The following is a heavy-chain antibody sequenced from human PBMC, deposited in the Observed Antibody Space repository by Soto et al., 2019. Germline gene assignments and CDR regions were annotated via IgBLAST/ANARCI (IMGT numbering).Heavy chain of an antibody. V-gene: IGHV3-30*18. J-gene: IGHJ6*02. CDR1: GFSLSNNG. D-gene: IGHD3-22*01. Sequence: QVQLVESGGGVVQPGRSLRLSCAASGFSLSNNGMHWVRQAPGKGLEWVAVISYDGNNKYYADSVKGRFTISRDNSKNTVYLEMNSLRAEDTAMYYCAKGGSGNYLTYYYYYGMDVWGQGTTVTVAS. CDR2: ISYDGNNK. CDR3: AKGGSGNYLTYYYYYGMDV.